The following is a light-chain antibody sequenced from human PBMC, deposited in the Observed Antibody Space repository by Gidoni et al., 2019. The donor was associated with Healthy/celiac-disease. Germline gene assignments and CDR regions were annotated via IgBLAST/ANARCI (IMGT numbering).Light chain of an antibody. CDR3: AAWDDSLNGLV. CDR2: SNN. Sequence: QSVLTQPPSASGTPGQRVTISCSGSRSNIGSNTVNWYQQLPGTAPKLPIYSNNQRPSGFPDRFSGSKSGTSASLAISGLQSEDEADYYCAAWDDSLNGLVFGGWTKLTVL. J-gene: IGLJ2*01. V-gene: IGLV1-44*01. CDR1: RSNIGSNT.